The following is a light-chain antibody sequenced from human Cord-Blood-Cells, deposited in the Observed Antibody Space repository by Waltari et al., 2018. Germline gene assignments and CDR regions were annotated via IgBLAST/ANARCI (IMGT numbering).Light chain of an antibody. CDR1: QSISSY. J-gene: IGKJ2*01. CDR3: QQSHSTPYT. CDR2: AAS. V-gene: IGKV1-39*01. Sequence: DIQMTQSPSSLSASVGDRVTITCRASQSISSYLNWYQQKPGKAPKLLIYAASSLQSGVPSRFSGSGSGTDFTLTISSLQPEDFATYYCQQSHSTPYTFGQGNKLEIK.